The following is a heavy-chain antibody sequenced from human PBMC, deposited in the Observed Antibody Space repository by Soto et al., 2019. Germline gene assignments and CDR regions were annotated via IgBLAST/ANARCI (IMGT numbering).Heavy chain of an antibody. Sequence: QITLKESGPTLVKPTQTLTLTCTFSGFSLNTSGVGVGWIRQPPGKALEWLALIYWDDDKRYSPSLKSRLTMSMDISTNQVVLTMTNMDPVDTSIYFSAHRLYDDYPIDYWGQGTLVTVSS. CDR3: AHRLYDDYPIDY. D-gene: IGHD4-17*01. CDR1: GFSLNTSGVG. CDR2: IYWDDDK. J-gene: IGHJ4*02. V-gene: IGHV2-5*02.